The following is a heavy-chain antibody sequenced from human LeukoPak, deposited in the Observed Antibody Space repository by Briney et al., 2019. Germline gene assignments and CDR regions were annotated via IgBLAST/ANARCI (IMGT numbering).Heavy chain of an antibody. CDR2: INTSCDST. CDR1: GYTFTSYY. J-gene: IGHJ4*02. D-gene: IGHD3-9*01. V-gene: IGHV1-46*01. Sequence: ASVKVSCKASGYTFTSYYMHWVRQAPGQGRDWMGIINTSCDSTSYAQKFQGRVSMTRDMSTSTDYMELSRLRSQDTAVYYCANGHNYNILTGFYKVRSHLDFWSQGTLVTVSS. CDR3: ANGHNYNILTGFYKVRSHLDF.